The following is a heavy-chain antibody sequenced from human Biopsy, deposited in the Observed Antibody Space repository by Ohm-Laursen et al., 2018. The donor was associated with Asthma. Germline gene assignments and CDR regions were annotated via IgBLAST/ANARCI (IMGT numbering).Heavy chain of an antibody. CDR2: IKQDGSEK. J-gene: IGHJ5*02. CDR1: GFTFSSYW. V-gene: IGHV3-7*05. CDR3: ARDTRPNWFDP. Sequence: SLRLSCAASGFTFSSYWMSWVRQAPGKGLEWVANIKQDGSEKYYVDSVKGRFTISRDNAKNTLYLQMNSLRAEDTAVYYCARDTRPNWFDPWGQGTLVTVSS. D-gene: IGHD3-3*01.